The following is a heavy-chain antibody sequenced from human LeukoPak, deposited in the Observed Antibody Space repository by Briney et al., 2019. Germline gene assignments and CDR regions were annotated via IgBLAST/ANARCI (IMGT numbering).Heavy chain of an antibody. Sequence: GASVKVSCKASGYTFTSYAMHWIRQAPGQRLEWMGWINAGSGNTNYSQKFQGRVTITRDTSASTAYMELSSLRSEDTAVYYCAIVVVTQKGGAFDIWGQGTMVTVSS. V-gene: IGHV1-3*01. J-gene: IGHJ3*02. D-gene: IGHD3-22*01. CDR1: GYTFTSYA. CDR2: INAGSGNT. CDR3: AIVVVTQKGGAFDI.